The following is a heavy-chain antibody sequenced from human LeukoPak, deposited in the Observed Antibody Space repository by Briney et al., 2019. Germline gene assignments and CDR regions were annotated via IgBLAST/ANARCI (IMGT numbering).Heavy chain of an antibody. V-gene: IGHV4-31*03. CDR2: IYYSGST. Sequence: SETLSLTCTVSGGSISSGGYYWSWIRQHPGKGLEWIGYIYYSGSTYYNPSLKSRVTISVDTSKNQFSLKLSSVTAADTAVYYCARAPVHYYYYSGMDVWGQGTTVTVSS. CDR3: ARAPVHYYYYSGMDV. J-gene: IGHJ6*02. CDR1: GGSISSGGYY.